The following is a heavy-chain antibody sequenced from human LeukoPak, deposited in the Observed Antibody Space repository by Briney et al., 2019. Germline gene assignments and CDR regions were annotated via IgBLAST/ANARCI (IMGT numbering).Heavy chain of an antibody. D-gene: IGHD3-3*01. J-gene: IGHJ4*02. CDR3: AREFNTIFGVVITAFDY. CDR1: GYTFTGYY. V-gene: IGHV1-2*02. CDR2: INPNSGGT. Sequence: ASVTVSCKASGYTFTGYYMHWVRQAPGQGLEWMGWINPNSGGTNYAQKFQGRVTMTRDTSISTAYMELSRLRSDDTAVYYCAREFNTIFGVVITAFDYWGQGTLVTVSS.